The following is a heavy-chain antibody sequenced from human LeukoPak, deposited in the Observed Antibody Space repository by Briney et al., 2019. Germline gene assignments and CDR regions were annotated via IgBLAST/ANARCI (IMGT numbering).Heavy chain of an antibody. CDR3: ASGYSGYDLAY. CDR1: GFTFSSYW. Sequence: GGSLRLSCAASGFTFSSYWMSWVREAPGKGLEWVANIKQDGSGKYYVDSVKGRFTISRDNAKNSLYLQMNSLRAEDTAVYYCASGYSGYDLAYWGQGTLVTVSS. D-gene: IGHD5-12*01. CDR2: IKQDGSGK. J-gene: IGHJ4*02. V-gene: IGHV3-7*01.